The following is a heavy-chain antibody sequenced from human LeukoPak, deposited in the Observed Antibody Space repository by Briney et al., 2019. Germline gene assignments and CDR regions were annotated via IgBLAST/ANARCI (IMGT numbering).Heavy chain of an antibody. Sequence: GGSLRLSCAASGFTVSSNYMSWVRQAPGKGLEWVSVIYSGGSTYYADSVKGRFTISRDNSKNTLYLQMNSLRAEDTAVYYCARDTRFSWGWWFDPWGQGTLVTVSS. CDR1: GFTVSSNY. V-gene: IGHV3-53*01. CDR3: ARDTRFSWGWWFDP. J-gene: IGHJ5*02. D-gene: IGHD3-3*01. CDR2: IYSGGST.